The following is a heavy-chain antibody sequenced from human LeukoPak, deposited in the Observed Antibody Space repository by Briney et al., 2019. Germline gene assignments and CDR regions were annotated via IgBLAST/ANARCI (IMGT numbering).Heavy chain of an antibody. J-gene: IGHJ4*02. CDR2: FDPEDGET. V-gene: IGHV1-24*01. CDR1: GYTLTELS. Sequence: ASVKVSCKVSGYTLTELSMHWVRQAPGKGLEWMGGFDPEDGETIYAQKFQGRVTMTEDTSTDTAYMELSRLRSEDTAVYYCATRKIVVVVAASGFDYWGQGTLVTVSS. CDR3: ATRKIVVVVAASGFDY. D-gene: IGHD2-15*01.